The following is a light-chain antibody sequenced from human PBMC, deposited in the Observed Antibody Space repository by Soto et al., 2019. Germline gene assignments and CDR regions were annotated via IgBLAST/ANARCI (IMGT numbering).Light chain of an antibody. CDR2: GAS. V-gene: IGKV3-15*01. CDR1: QSVGSN. J-gene: IGKJ3*01. Sequence: EKVMTQSPATLSVSPGERATLSCRASQSVGSNLAWYQQKPGQAPSLLIYGASTRATGVPARFSGSGSGTDFTLTINSLQSEDFALYYCQHYNSWPPLFGPGTKVDIK. CDR3: QHYNSWPPL.